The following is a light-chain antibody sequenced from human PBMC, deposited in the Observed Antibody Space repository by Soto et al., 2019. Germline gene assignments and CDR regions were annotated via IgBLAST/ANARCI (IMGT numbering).Light chain of an antibody. CDR1: QSIFYNSRNKDF. J-gene: IGKJ2*01. CDR3: QQYLSTPHT. Sequence: DIVMTQSPDSLAVSLGERATINFKSSQSIFYNSRNKDFLAWYQQKPGHPPKLLIYWASTRESGVPDRFSGSGSGTDFTLTISSLQAEDVALYFCQQYLSTPHTFGQGTRLEIK. CDR2: WAS. V-gene: IGKV4-1*01.